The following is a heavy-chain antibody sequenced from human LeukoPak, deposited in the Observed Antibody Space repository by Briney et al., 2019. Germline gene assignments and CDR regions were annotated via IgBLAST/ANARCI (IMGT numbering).Heavy chain of an antibody. CDR3: AKKEITMISSGHDAFDI. Sequence: PGGSLRLSCAASGFTFSIYEMNWVRQAPGKGLEWVSYISPTGDHKDFTDSVKGRFTISRDNAKNSLYLQMNSLRAEDTAVYYCAKKEITMISSGHDAFDIWGQGTMVTVSS. D-gene: IGHD3-22*01. V-gene: IGHV3-48*03. CDR1: GFTFSIYE. J-gene: IGHJ3*02. CDR2: ISPTGDHK.